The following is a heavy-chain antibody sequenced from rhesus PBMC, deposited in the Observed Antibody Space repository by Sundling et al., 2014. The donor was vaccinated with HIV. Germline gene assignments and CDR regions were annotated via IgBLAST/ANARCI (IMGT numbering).Heavy chain of an antibody. J-gene: IGHJ4*01. V-gene: IGHV4-160*01. D-gene: IGHD1-44*01. CDR2: ISGSGGTT. Sequence: QVQLQESGPGLVKPSETLSLTCAVSGGSISSNYWSWIRQPPGKGLEWIGYISGSGGTTDYNPSLKSRVTISRDTSKNQFSLNLTTVTAADTAVYYCARAAVGTTDYFDYWGQGVLVTVSS. CDR3: ARAAVGTTDYFDY. CDR1: GGSISSNY.